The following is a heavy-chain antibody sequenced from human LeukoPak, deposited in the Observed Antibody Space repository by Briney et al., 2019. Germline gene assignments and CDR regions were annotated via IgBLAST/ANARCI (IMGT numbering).Heavy chain of an antibody. CDR2: IYYSGST. D-gene: IGHD1-26*01. V-gene: IGHV4-59*01. CDR1: GGSISSYY. Sequence: PSETLSLTCTVSGGSISSYYWSWTRQPPGKGLEWIGYIYYSGSTNYNPSLKSRVTISVDTSKNQFSLKLSSVTAADTAVYYCARVGGGSYHFDYWGQGTLVTVSS. CDR3: ARVGGGSYHFDY. J-gene: IGHJ4*02.